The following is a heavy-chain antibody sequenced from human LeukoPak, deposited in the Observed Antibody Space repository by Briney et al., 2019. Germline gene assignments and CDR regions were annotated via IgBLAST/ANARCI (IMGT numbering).Heavy chain of an antibody. V-gene: IGHV4-39*02. CDR2: IYYDGGT. D-gene: IGHD6-13*01. Sequence: SETLSLTCTVSGGSISSRSHYWAWMPQPPGKGLVGIGSIYYDGGTFYSPSLESRVTISVYTSRNQFSLKLTSVTVADTAVYYCAREEASAGDYWGQGTLVTVSS. CDR3: AREEASAGDY. J-gene: IGHJ4*02. CDR1: GGSISSRSHY.